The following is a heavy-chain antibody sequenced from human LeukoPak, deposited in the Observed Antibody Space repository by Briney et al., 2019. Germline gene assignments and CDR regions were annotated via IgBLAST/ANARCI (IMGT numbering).Heavy chain of an antibody. CDR1: GYTLSRYG. J-gene: IGHJ6*02. Sequence: ASVKVSCQASGYTLSRYGISWVRQAPGQGLEWVGWVSAYNGNTNYAQKLQGRVTMTTDTSTSTAYMELRSLRSDDTAVYYCARDGSSSWYSYYYYGMDVWGQGTTVTVSS. CDR2: VSAYNGNT. D-gene: IGHD6-13*01. CDR3: ARDGSSSWYSYYYYGMDV. V-gene: IGHV1-18*01.